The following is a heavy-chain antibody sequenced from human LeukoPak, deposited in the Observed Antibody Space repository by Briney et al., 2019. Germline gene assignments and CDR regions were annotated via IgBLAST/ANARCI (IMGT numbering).Heavy chain of an antibody. J-gene: IGHJ4*02. CDR3: ATLTTVVTPLYFDY. CDR2: IYYTGRT. Sequence: SETLSLTRTVSGGSISSYYWSWIRQPPGKGLEWIGYIYYTGRTNYNPSLKSRVTISVDTSKNQFSLKLSSVTAADTAVYYCATLTTVVTPLYFDYWGQGALVTVSS. CDR1: GGSISSYY. D-gene: IGHD4-23*01. V-gene: IGHV4-59*08.